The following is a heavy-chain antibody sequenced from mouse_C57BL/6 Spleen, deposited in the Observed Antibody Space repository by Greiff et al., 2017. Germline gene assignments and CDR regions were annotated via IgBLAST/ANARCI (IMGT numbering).Heavy chain of an antibody. CDR3: ARHTYGSSPYYAMDY. D-gene: IGHD1-1*01. CDR2: IWSDGST. Sequence: QVQLKESGPGLVAPSQSLSITCTVSGFSLTSYGVHWVRQPPGKGLEWLVVIWSDGSTTYNSALKSRLSISKDNSKSQVFLKMNSLQTDDTAMYYCARHTYGSSPYYAMDYWGQGTSVTVSS. J-gene: IGHJ4*01. CDR1: GFSLTSYG. V-gene: IGHV2-6-1*01.